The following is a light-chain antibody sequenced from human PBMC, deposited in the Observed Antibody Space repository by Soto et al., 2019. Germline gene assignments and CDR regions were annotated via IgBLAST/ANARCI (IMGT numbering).Light chain of an antibody. J-gene: IGKJ2*01. CDR2: DAS. CDR1: QGISSA. Sequence: AIQLTQSPSSLSASVGDRVTITCRASQGISSAVAWYQQKPGKTPKLLIYDASILESGVPSRFSGSGSGTDFSLPISSLQPEDFATYYCQQFNGYPRSFGQGTKLEIK. CDR3: QQFNGYPRS. V-gene: IGKV1-13*02.